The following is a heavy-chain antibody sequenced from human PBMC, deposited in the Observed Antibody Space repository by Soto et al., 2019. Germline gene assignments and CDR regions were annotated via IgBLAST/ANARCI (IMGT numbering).Heavy chain of an antibody. Sequence: SVEVARKASGYTVTIYVISGVRQAPGQGLEWMGWISAYNGNTNYAQKLQGRVTMTTDTSTNTAYRELRSLSSDDTALYYRATRNQENGFSPWAQGTLLPISA. CDR1: GYTVTIYV. J-gene: IGHJ5*02. V-gene: IGHV1-18*01. CDR2: ISAYNGNT. CDR3: ATRNQENGFSP. D-gene: IGHD2-2*01.